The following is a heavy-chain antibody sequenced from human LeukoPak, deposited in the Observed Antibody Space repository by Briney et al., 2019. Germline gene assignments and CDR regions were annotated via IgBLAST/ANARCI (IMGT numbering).Heavy chain of an antibody. CDR2: ISSSSSTI. V-gene: IGHV3-48*01. CDR3: ARESYYDFWSGSPHNWFDP. CDR1: GFTFSSYS. D-gene: IGHD3-3*01. J-gene: IGHJ5*02. Sequence: GGSLRLSCAASGFTFSSYSMNWVRQAPGKGLEWVSYISSSSSTIYYADSVKGRFTISRYNAKNSLYLQMNSLRAEDTAVYYCARESYYDFWSGSPHNWFDPWGQGTLVTVSS.